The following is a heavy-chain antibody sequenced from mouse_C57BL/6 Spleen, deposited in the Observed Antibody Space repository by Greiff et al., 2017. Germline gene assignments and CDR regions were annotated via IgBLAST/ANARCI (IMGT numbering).Heavy chain of an antibody. J-gene: IGHJ2*01. V-gene: IGHV1-80*01. Sequence: QVQLQQSGAELVKPGASVKISCKASGYAFSSYWMNWVKQRPGKGLEWIGQIYPGDGDTNYNGKFKGKATLTADKSSSTAYMQLSSLTSEDSAVYFCARPYDYSYYFDYWGQGTTLTVSS. CDR1: GYAFSSYW. D-gene: IGHD2-4*01. CDR3: ARPYDYSYYFDY. CDR2: IYPGDGDT.